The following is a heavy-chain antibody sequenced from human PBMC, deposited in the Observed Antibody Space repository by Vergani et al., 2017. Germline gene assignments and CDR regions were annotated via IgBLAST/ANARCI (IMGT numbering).Heavy chain of an antibody. CDR3: TRGWYYDSIAYWAC. V-gene: IGHV1-46*03. J-gene: IGHJ4*02. D-gene: IGHD3-22*01. CDR1: GYTFTSYY. CDR2: SNPSGGST. Sequence: QVQLVQSGAEVKKPGASVKVSCKASGYTFTSYYMHCVRQAPGQGLEWMGISNPSGGSTSYAQKFQGIVTMTRDTSTSTVYMELSSLRADDAAVYYCTRGWYYDSIAYWACWGQGTLVTVSS.